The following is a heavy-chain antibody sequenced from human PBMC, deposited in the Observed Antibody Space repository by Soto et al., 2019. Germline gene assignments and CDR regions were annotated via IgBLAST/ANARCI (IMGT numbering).Heavy chain of an antibody. V-gene: IGHV3-23*01. CDR2: ISGSGGST. J-gene: IGHJ6*02. Sequence: PGGSLRLSCAASGFTFSSYAMSWVRQAPGKGLEWVSAISGSGGSTYYADSVKGRFTISRDNSKNTLYLQMNSLRAEDTAVYYCAKDVVYCSSTSCYFDYYYYYGMDVWGQGTTVTVS. D-gene: IGHD2-2*01. CDR1: GFTFSSYA. CDR3: AKDVVYCSSTSCYFDYYYYYGMDV.